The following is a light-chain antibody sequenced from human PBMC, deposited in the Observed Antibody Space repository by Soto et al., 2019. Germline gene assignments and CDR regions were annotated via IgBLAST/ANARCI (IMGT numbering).Light chain of an antibody. V-gene: IGKV1-5*03. Sequence: DIQMTQSPSTLSASVGDTVTITCRTSQSISSWLAWYQHKPGKAPKLLIYKASSLESGVPSRFSGSGSGTDFTLTISSLQPDDFATYYCQQYNSYSHTFGQGTKLEIK. CDR1: QSISSW. CDR3: QQYNSYSHT. CDR2: KAS. J-gene: IGKJ2*01.